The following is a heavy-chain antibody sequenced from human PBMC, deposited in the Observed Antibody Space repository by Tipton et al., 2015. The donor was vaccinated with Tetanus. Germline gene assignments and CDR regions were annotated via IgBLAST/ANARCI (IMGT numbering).Heavy chain of an antibody. Sequence: TLSLTCTVSGGSIGSGGYYWSWIRQHPGKGLEWIGYIYYSGSTYYNPSLKSRVTISVDTSKNQFSLKLSSVTAADTAVYYCARDRYYDILTGYYGVGVDRLYGMDVWGQGTTVTVSS. J-gene: IGHJ6*02. V-gene: IGHV4-31*03. CDR1: GGSIGSGGYY. CDR3: ARDRYYDILTGYYGVGVDRLYGMDV. CDR2: IYYSGST. D-gene: IGHD3-9*01.